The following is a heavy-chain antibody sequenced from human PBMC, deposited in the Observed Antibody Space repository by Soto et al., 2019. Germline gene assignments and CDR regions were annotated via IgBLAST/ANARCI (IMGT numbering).Heavy chain of an antibody. CDR2: ISGSGGST. D-gene: IGHD1-7*01. Sequence: GGSLRLSCAASGFTFSSYAMSWVRQAPGKGLEWVSAISGSGGSTYYADSVKGRFTISRDDSKNTLYLQMDSLRPEDTAQYYCAGWNYDYWGQGTQVTVSS. CDR3: AGWNYDY. J-gene: IGHJ4*02. V-gene: IGHV3-23*01. CDR1: GFTFSSYA.